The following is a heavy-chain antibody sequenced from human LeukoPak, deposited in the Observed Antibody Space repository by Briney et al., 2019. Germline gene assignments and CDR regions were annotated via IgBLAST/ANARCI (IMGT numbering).Heavy chain of an antibody. Sequence: GGSLRLSCAASGFTFSGYFMSWIRQAPGKGLEWVSCISNSGHTIYYADSVKGRFTISRDNSKNTLYLQMNSLRAEDTAVYYCAKDVIQLPDYWGQGTLVTVSS. CDR2: ISNSGHTI. CDR3: AKDVIQLPDY. D-gene: IGHD5-18*01. CDR1: GFTFSGYF. J-gene: IGHJ4*02. V-gene: IGHV3-11*01.